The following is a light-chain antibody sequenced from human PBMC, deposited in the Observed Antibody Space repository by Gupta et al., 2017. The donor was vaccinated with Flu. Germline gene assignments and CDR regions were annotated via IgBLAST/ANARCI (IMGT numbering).Light chain of an antibody. V-gene: IGLV2-8*01. Sequence: SALTQPPSASGSPGLSVTISCTGTSSDVGGYNYVSWYQQHPGKAPKLMIYEVSKRPSGVPAGCSGGKSGNTAALTVAGLQPADEAAYYCSTYAGSNNNVFGTGTKVTVL. CDR2: EVS. CDR3: STYAGSNNNV. CDR1: SSDVGGYNY. J-gene: IGLJ1*01.